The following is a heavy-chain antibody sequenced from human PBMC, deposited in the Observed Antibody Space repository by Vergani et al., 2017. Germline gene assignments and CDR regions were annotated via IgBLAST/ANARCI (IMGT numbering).Heavy chain of an antibody. J-gene: IGHJ5*02. V-gene: IGHV3-7*03. D-gene: IGHD5-18*01. Sequence: EGQLVESGGDWVQRGGSLRLSCAASGFISSSYCMSWVRKAPGKGREWVANVNKDGSGKYYGNSVRGRFTISRDNAKNTLYLQMNSLRAEDTAVYYCARDLTAMVTGWFDPWSEGTLVTVSS. CDR1: GFISSSYC. CDR2: VNKDGSGK. CDR3: ARDLTAMVTGWFDP.